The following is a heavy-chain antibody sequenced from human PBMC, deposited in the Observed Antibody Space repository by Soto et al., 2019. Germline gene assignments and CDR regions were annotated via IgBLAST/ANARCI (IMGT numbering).Heavy chain of an antibody. CDR3: ARVDYDLLGHDAFEV. CDR1: GASISNGGYS. Sequence: QIQLQESGSGLIKPSQTLSLTCAVSGASISNGGYSWHWIRQPPGKGLDWIGYIFHGEDTYYHPFLQSRVSMSVNKSRNMFPLKLTSLTAADTAVYYCARVDYDLLGHDAFEVWGQGAVVTVSS. D-gene: IGHD4-17*01. CDR2: IFHGEDT. J-gene: IGHJ3*01. V-gene: IGHV4-30-2*01.